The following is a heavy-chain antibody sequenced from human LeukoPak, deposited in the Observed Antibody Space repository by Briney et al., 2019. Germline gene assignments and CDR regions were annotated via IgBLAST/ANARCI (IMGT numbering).Heavy chain of an antibody. CDR3: ARALGGAAAGKSGHWFDP. CDR2: IYHSGST. D-gene: IGHD6-13*01. CDR1: GYSISSGYY. V-gene: IGHV4-38-2*02. J-gene: IGHJ5*02. Sequence: PSETLSLTCTVSGYSISSGYYWGWIRQPPGKGLEWIGSIYHSGSTYYNPSLKSRVTISVDTSKNQFSLKLSSVTAADTAVYYCARALGGAAAGKSGHWFDPWGQGTLVAVSS.